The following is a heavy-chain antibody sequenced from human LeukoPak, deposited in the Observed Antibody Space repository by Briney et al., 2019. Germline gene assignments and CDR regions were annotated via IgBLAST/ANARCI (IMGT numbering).Heavy chain of an antibody. CDR1: GFPFSSYA. Sequence: GGSLRLSCAASGFPFSSYAMTWVRQTPGKGLERVSVISGSGGSTYYADSVKGRFTISRDNANNTLYLQMNSLRAADRSVYFCARGYGDSPVYHYYGMDVWGQGTTVTVSS. V-gene: IGHV3-23*01. J-gene: IGHJ6*02. CDR2: ISGSGGST. CDR3: ARGYGDSPVYHYYGMDV. D-gene: IGHD4-17*01.